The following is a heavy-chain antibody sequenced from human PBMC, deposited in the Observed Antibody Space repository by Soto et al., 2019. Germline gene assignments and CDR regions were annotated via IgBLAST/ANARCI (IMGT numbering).Heavy chain of an antibody. CDR2: ISGSGGST. Sequence: GSLRLSCAASGFTFSSYAMSWVRQAPGKGLEWVSAISGSGGSTYYADSVKGRFTISRDNSKNTLYLQMNSLRAEDTAVYYCAKVRGPAVAGPRYDYWGQGTLVTVSS. CDR1: GFTFSSYA. J-gene: IGHJ4*02. CDR3: AKVRGPAVAGPRYDY. V-gene: IGHV3-23*01. D-gene: IGHD6-19*01.